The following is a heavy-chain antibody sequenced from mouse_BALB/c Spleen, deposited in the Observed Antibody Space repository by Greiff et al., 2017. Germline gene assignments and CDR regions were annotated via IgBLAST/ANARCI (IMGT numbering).Heavy chain of an antibody. Sequence: DVKLQESGPGLVKPSQSLSLTCSVTGYSITSGYYWNWIRQFPGNKLEWMGYISYDGSNNYNPTLKNRISITRDTSKNQVFLKLNSVTTEDTATYYGARDTDYYGSSYVFAYWGQGTLVTVSA. D-gene: IGHD1-1*01. CDR1: GYSITSGYY. CDR2: ISYDGSN. V-gene: IGHV3-6*02. J-gene: IGHJ3*01. CDR3: ARDTDYYGSSYVFAY.